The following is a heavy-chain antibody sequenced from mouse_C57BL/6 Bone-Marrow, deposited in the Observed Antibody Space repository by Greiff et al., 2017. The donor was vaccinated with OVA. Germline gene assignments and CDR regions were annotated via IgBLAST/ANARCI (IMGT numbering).Heavy chain of an antibody. CDR1: GFSLTSYG. D-gene: IGHD1-1*01. CDR2: IWSGGST. J-gene: IGHJ4*01. Sequence: VKLVESGPGLVQPSQSLSITCTVSGFSLTSYGVHWVRQPPGKGLEWLGVIWSGGSTDYNAAFISRLSISKDNSKSQVFFKMNSLQADDTAIYYCAGDYSGYYAMDYWGQGTSVTASS. CDR3: AGDYSGYYAMDY. V-gene: IGHV2-4*01.